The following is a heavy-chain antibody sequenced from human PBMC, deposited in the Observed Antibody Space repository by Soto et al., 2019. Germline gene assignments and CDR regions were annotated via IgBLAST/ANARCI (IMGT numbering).Heavy chain of an antibody. CDR3: ARSVGGSNVNFDY. V-gene: IGHV1-8*01. CDR1: GYTFTSYD. CDR2: MNPDSGNT. D-gene: IGHD3-10*01. J-gene: IGHJ4*02. Sequence: SVKVSCKASGYTFTSYDINWVRQATGQGPEWMGWMNPDSGNTGYVQKFQGRVTMTRNTAISTAYMELSSLRSEDTAVYYCARSVGGSNVNFDYWGQGTLVTVSS.